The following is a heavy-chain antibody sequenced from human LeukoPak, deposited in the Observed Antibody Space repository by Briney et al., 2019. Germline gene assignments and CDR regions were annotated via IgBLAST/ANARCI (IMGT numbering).Heavy chain of an antibody. CDR3: ARDPYPLPYGSGSYWFDP. Sequence: GASVKVSFKASGGTFSIYAISWVRQAPGQGLEWMGGIIPSFGTANYAQKFQGRVTITADKSTSTAYMELSSLRSEDTAVYYCARDPYPLPYGSGSYWFDPWGQGTLVTVSS. V-gene: IGHV1-69*06. CDR2: IIPSFGTA. CDR1: GGTFSIYA. D-gene: IGHD3-10*01. J-gene: IGHJ5*02.